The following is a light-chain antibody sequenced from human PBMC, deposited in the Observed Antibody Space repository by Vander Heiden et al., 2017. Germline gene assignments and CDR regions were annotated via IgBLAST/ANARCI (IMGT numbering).Light chain of an antibody. V-gene: IGKV3-11*01. Sequence: EIVLTQSPATLSLSPGERATVSCRASQTVTRHLAWYQQKPGQAPRLLIYDASNRATGIPARFSGSGSGTDFTLIIDNLEPEDFAFYYGLQRSNWPLTFGGGTKVEIK. CDR1: QTVTRH. CDR3: LQRSNWPLT. CDR2: DAS. J-gene: IGKJ4*01.